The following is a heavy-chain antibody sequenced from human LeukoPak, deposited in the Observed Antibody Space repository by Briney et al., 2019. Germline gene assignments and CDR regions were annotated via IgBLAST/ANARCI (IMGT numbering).Heavy chain of an antibody. V-gene: IGHV3-49*04. CDR1: GFTFGDYA. D-gene: IGHD2-2*02. CDR2: IRSKIYGGTP. CDR3: SSDHTSYY. J-gene: IGHJ4*02. Sequence: SLRLSCTASGFTFGDYAMTWVRQAPGPGLEWVGFIRSKIYGGTPEYAASVKGRFTISRDDSQGIAYLQMNSLITEDTDVYYCSSDHTSYYWGQGTLVTVSS.